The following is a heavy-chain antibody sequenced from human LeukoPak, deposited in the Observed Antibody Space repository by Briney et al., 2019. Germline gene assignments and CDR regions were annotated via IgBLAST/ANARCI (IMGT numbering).Heavy chain of an antibody. D-gene: IGHD4-11*01. CDR3: ARDLYRDSLPVSWFDP. Sequence: ASVKVSCKASGYTFTNYGISWVRQAPGQGLEWMGWISDYNGNTNYAQKLQGRVTMTTDTSTSTAYMELRCLRSDDTAVYYCARDLYRDSLPVSWFDPWGQGTLVTVSS. V-gene: IGHV1-18*01. CDR1: GYTFTNYG. J-gene: IGHJ5*02. CDR2: ISDYNGNT.